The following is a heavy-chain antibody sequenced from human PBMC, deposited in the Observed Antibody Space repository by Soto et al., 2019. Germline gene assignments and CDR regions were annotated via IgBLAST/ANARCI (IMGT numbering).Heavy chain of an antibody. CDR3: ARHIAVSGTRGFDF. D-gene: IGHD6-19*01. Sequence: QVQLQESGPGLMKPSGTLSLTCAVSGGSISTNWWSWVRQPPGKGLEWIGEIYHSGATNYNPSLKNRVTMSVDKSQSHLSLNLNSAAASDTAMYYCARHIAVSGTRGFDFWGHGTLVTVSS. CDR1: GGSISTNW. J-gene: IGHJ4*01. V-gene: IGHV4-4*02. CDR2: IYHSGAT.